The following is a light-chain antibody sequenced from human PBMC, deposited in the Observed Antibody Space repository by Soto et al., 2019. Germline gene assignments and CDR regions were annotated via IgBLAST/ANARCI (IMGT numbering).Light chain of an antibody. Sequence: QSVLTQPPSASGSPGQSVTISCTGTSSDVGGYNYFSWYQQHPGKAPKLMIYEVSERPSGVPDRFSGSKSSNTASLTVSGLQAEDEADYDCSSYVGSNNFVFGTGPNATVL. CDR3: SSYVGSNNFV. V-gene: IGLV2-8*01. CDR1: SSDVGGYNY. CDR2: EVS. J-gene: IGLJ1*01.